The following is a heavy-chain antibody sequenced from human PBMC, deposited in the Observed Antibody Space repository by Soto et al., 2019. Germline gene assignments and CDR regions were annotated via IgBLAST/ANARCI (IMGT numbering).Heavy chain of an antibody. CDR3: ARDSQYSTSWQRFDS. V-gene: IGHV1-18*01. CDR2: VNTYNGNP. J-gene: IGHJ4*02. D-gene: IGHD6-13*01. Sequence: QVQLVQSGGELKKPGASVKVSCKASDYTFTNYAISWVRQAPGRGLEWMGWVNTYNGNPNYAQIFQGRVTMTTDTSTGTAYMELRSLKSDDSAIYYCARDSQYSTSWQRFDSWGQGTLVTVSS. CDR1: DYTFTNYA.